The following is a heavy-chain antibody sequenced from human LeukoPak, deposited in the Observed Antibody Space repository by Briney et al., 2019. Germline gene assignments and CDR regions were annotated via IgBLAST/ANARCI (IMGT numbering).Heavy chain of an antibody. CDR1: GFTFSSYA. D-gene: IGHD6-13*01. J-gene: IGHJ4*02. Sequence: GGSLRLSCAASGFTFSSYAMSWVRQAPGKGLEWVSAISGSGGSTYYADSVKGRFTISRDNSKNTLYLQMNSLRAEDTAVYYCAKDQGFQQQLAAVRNFDYWGQGTLVTVSS. V-gene: IGHV3-23*01. CDR3: AKDQGFQQQLAAVRNFDY. CDR2: ISGSGGST.